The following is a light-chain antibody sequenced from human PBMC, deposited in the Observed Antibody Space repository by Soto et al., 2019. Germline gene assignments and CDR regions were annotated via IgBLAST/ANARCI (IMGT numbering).Light chain of an antibody. CDR1: SSDIGGYNF. CDR2: DVG. Sequence: QSALTQPASVSGSPGQSITIACTGTSSDIGGYNFVSWYQQHPGKAPKLLIYDVGNRPSGVSNRFSGSKSGNTASLTISGLQAEDEAHYYCNSYRTVSTYVFGTGTKGHRP. CDR3: NSYRTVSTYV. J-gene: IGLJ1*01. V-gene: IGLV2-14*01.